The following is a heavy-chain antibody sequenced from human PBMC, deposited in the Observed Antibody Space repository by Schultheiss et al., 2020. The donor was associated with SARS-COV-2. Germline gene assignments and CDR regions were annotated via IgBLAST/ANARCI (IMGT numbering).Heavy chain of an antibody. J-gene: IGHJ4*02. CDR2: IYYSGSA. CDR1: GGSISSGGYY. D-gene: IGHD2-15*01. V-gene: IGHV4-39*01. CDR3: ARQAGYCSGLGFDY. Sequence: SETLSLTCTVSGGSISSGGYYWSWIRQHPGKGLEWIGYIYYSGSAYYNPSLKSRVTISVDTSMNHFSLMLSSVTATDTAMYYCARQAGYCSGLGFDYWGQGTLVTVSS.